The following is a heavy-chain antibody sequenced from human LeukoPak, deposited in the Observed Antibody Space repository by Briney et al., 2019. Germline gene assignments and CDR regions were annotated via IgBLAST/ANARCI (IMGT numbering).Heavy chain of an antibody. D-gene: IGHD5-12*01. CDR1: GFTFSSFS. Sequence: GGSLRLSCAASGFTFSSFSMNWVRQAPGKGLEWGSSISRRRSYKYFADPGKGRFTIPRNNAKNSLYLEMNSLRAEDTAVYYCARDLRTITPFDSWGQRALVTVSS. J-gene: IGHJ4*02. V-gene: IGHV3-21*01. CDR2: ISRRRSYK. CDR3: ARDLRTITPFDS.